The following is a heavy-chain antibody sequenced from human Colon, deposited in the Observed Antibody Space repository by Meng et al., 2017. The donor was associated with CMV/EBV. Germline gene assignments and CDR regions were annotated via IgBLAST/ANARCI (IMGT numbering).Heavy chain of an antibody. J-gene: IGHJ4*02. CDR1: GYSFTTYW. CDR2: IYPGDSDT. CDR3: AIHGGSGPYSHFFAS. D-gene: IGHD3-10*01. V-gene: IGHV5-51*01. Sequence: KVSCKGSGYSFTTYWIGWVRQMPGKGLEWMGVIYPGDSDTRYSPSFQGQVTFSADKSISTAYLQWHSLKASGTAMYYCAIHGGSGPYSHFFASWGQGTLVTVSS.